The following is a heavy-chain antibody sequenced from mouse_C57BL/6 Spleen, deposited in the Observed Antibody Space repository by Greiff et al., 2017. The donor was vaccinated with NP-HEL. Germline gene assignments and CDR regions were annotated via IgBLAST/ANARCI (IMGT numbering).Heavy chain of an antibody. V-gene: IGHV5-9-1*02. CDR2: ISSGGDYI. Sequence: EVQVVESGEGLVKPGGSLKLSCAASGFTFSSYAMSWVRQTPEKRLEWVAYISSGGDYIYYADTVKGRFTISRDNSRNTRYLQMSSLKSEDTAMYYCTRDHYGSDYYAMDYWGQGTSVTVSA. J-gene: IGHJ4*01. CDR1: GFTFSSYA. D-gene: IGHD1-1*01. CDR3: TRDHYGSDYYAMDY.